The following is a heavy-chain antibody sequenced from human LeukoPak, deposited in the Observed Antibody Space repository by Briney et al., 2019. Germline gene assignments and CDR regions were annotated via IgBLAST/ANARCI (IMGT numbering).Heavy chain of an antibody. CDR2: INPNSGGT. V-gene: IGHV1-2*02. CDR3: ARVIFKYYYDSSGYFDY. Sequence: ASVKVSCKASGYTFTGYYMHWVRQAPGQGLEWMGWINPNSGGTNYAQKFQGRVTMTRDTSISTAYMELSRLRSDDTAVYYCARVIFKYYYDSSGYFDYWGQGTLVTVSS. D-gene: IGHD3-22*01. CDR1: GYTFTGYY. J-gene: IGHJ4*02.